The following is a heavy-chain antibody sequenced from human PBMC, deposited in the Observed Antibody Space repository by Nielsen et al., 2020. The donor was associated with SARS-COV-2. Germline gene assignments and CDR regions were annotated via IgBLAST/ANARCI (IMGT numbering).Heavy chain of an antibody. V-gene: IGHV3-23*01. J-gene: IGHJ5*02. CDR3: AKGADYGDYAGWFDP. CDR2: TSGNGVYT. Sequence: GESLKISCVASGFSFRSYAMSWVRQAPGKGLEWGAGTSGNGVYTYYADSVEGRFTISRDNSKNILYLEMNNLRVEDTAVYHCAKGADYGDYAGWFDPWGQGTLVTVSS. CDR1: GFSFRSYA. D-gene: IGHD4-17*01.